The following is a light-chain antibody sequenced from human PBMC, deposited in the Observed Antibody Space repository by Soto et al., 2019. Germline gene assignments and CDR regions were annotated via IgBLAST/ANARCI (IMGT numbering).Light chain of an antibody. V-gene: IGLV2-23*01. CDR1: SGDVGTYNL. J-gene: IGLJ2*01. CDR2: EGS. Sequence: QSALTQPASVSGSPGQSITISCTGTSGDVGTYNLVSWYQHHPGKAPKLMIYEGSNRPSGVSHRFSGSQSGNTASLTISGLQAEDEAHYYCSSYAGAVAFGGGTKLTVL. CDR3: SSYAGAVA.